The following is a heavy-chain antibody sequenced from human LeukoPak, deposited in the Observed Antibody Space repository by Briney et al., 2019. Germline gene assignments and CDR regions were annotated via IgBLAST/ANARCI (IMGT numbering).Heavy chain of an antibody. CDR1: GLTFSFFW. V-gene: IGHV3-7*03. CDR2: MHEDGGEI. J-gene: IGHJ3*02. Sequence: GGSRSSSCAAPGLTFSFFWMTWVRQAPGKGRDWVAKMHEDGGEIYYVDPVKGRFIISRDNAKNSLYLQMNSLRAEDTAVYYCAKGLPDYGDYVEAFDIWGQGTMVTVSS. D-gene: IGHD4-17*01. CDR3: AKGLPDYGDYVEAFDI.